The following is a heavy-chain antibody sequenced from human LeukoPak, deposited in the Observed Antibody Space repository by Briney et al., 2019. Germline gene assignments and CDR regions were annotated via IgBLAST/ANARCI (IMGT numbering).Heavy chain of an antibody. Sequence: ASVKVSCKASGYTFTSYGISWVRQAPGQGLEWMGWISAYNGNTNYAQKLQGRVTMTTDTSTSTAYMELRGLRSDDTAVYYCARVYYDILTGYHDNWFDPWGQGTLVTVSS. J-gene: IGHJ5*02. V-gene: IGHV1-18*01. CDR2: ISAYNGNT. CDR1: GYTFTSYG. CDR3: ARVYYDILTGYHDNWFDP. D-gene: IGHD3-9*01.